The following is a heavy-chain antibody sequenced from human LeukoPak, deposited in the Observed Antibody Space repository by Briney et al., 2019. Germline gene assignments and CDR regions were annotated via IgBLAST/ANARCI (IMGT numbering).Heavy chain of an antibody. V-gene: IGHV1-18*01. J-gene: IGHJ5*02. D-gene: IGHD6-13*01. CDR3: ARVEQQLVAWWFDP. Sequence: GASVTVSCKASGYTFTSYGISWVRQAPGQGLEWMGCISAYDGNTNYAQKLQGRVTMTTDTSTSTAYMELRSLRSDDTAVYYCARVEQQLVAWWFDPWGQGTLVTVSS. CDR1: GYTFTSYG. CDR2: ISAYDGNT.